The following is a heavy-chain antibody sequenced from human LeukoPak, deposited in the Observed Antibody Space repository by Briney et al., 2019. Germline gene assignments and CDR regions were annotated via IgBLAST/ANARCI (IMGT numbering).Heavy chain of an antibody. Sequence: PGGSLRLSCAASGFTFGDYAIHWVPQAPGKGLEYVSRISTNGGSTHYADSVKGRFTISRDNSKNTVHLQMSSLRVDDTAVYYCVKLSRGAATDFDYWGQGTLVTVSS. CDR3: VKLSRGAATDFDY. CDR1: GFTFGDYA. CDR2: ISTNGGST. D-gene: IGHD6-13*01. J-gene: IGHJ4*02. V-gene: IGHV3-64D*06.